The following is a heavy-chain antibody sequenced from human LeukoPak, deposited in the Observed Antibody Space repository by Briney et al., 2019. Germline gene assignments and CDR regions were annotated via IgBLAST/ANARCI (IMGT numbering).Heavy chain of an antibody. V-gene: IGHV3-23*01. J-gene: IGHJ4*02. CDR2: ISNSAGST. Sequence: PGGSLRLSCAASGFTFSSYAMSWVRQAPGKGLEWVSVISNSAGSTFYADSVKGRFTISRDNSMNTLYLQMNSLRAEDTAVYYCAKRASGSGTSLYYFDYWGQGTLVTVSS. D-gene: IGHD3-10*01. CDR3: AKRASGSGTSLYYFDY. CDR1: GFTFSSYA.